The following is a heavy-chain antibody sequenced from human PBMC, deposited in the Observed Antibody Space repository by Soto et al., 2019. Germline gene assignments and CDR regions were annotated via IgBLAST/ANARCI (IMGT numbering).Heavy chain of an antibody. V-gene: IGHV4-59*08. CDR3: ARQVRSKAGYYYDYMDV. CDR2: IFNSGST. J-gene: IGHJ6*03. Sequence: SETLSLTCTVPGGSISSYYWSWIRQPPGKGLEWIGNIFNSGSTNYNPSLKSRVTISVDTSKNQFFLKLSSVTAADTAVYYCARQVRSKAGYYYDYMDVWGNGTTVTVSS. D-gene: IGHD2-2*01. CDR1: GGSISSYY.